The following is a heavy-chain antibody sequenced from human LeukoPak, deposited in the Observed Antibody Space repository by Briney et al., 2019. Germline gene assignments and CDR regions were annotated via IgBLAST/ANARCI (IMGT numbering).Heavy chain of an antibody. CDR3: ARHRGGTVAGTFDY. V-gene: IGHV1-18*01. D-gene: IGHD6-19*01. CDR2: ISAYNGNT. J-gene: IGHJ4*02. Sequence: ASVKVSCKASGYTFTGYGISWVRQAPGQGLEWMGWISAYNGNTNYAQTLQGRVTMTTDSSTSTAYMELRSLRSDDTAVYYCARHRGGTVAGTFDYWGQGTLVTVSS. CDR1: GYTFTGYG.